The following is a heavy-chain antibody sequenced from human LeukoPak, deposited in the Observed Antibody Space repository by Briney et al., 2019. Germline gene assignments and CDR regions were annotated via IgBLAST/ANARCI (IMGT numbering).Heavy chain of an antibody. CDR1: GGSVGSGSYY. J-gene: IGHJ3*02. Sequence: SETLSLTCTVSGGSVGSGSYYWSWIRQPPGKGLEWIGYIYYSGSTNYNPSLKSRVTISVDTSKNQFSLKLSSVTAADTAVYYCARAAVTIFGVVIMHDAFDIWGQGTVVTVSS. D-gene: IGHD3-3*01. V-gene: IGHV4-61*01. CDR2: IYYSGST. CDR3: ARAAVTIFGVVIMHDAFDI.